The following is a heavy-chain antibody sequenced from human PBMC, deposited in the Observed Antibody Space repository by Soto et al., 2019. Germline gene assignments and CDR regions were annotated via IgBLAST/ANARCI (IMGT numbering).Heavy chain of an antibody. CDR2: IKQDGSEK. D-gene: IGHD3-22*01. V-gene: IGHV3-7*03. CDR3: ASRPADRNYDGVFDF. CDR1: GFTFSSHW. J-gene: IGHJ4*02. Sequence: GSLRLSCVASGFTFSSHWMTWVRQAPGKALEWVANIKQDGSEKYYVDSVKGRFTISRDDAKNSVFLQMNSLRAEDTAVYYCASRPADRNYDGVFDFWGPGTLVTVSS.